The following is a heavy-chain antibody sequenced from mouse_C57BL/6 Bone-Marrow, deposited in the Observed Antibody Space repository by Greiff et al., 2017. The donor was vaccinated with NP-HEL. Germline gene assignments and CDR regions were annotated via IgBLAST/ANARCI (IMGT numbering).Heavy chain of an antibody. D-gene: IGHD2-3*01. V-gene: IGHV1-81*01. Sequence: VKLMESGAELARPGASVKLSCKASGYTFTSYGISWVKQRTGQGLEWIGEIYPRSGNTYYNEKFKGKATLTADKSSSTAYMELRSLTSEDSAVYFCARGWLLRVGFAYWGQGTLVTVSA. CDR3: ARGWLLRVGFAY. J-gene: IGHJ3*01. CDR2: IYPRSGNT. CDR1: GYTFTSYG.